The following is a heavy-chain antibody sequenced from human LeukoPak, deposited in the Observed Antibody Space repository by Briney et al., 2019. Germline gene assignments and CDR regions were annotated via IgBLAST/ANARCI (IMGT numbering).Heavy chain of an antibody. V-gene: IGHV3-30*02. CDR2: IRYDGSNK. J-gene: IGHJ4*02. CDR3: ANYPFGVGVAFDY. CDR1: GFTFSSYG. D-gene: IGHD3-3*01. Sequence: PGGSLRLSCAASGFTFSSYGMHWVRQAPGKGLEWVAFIRYDGSNKYYADSVKGRFTISRDNSKNTLYLQMNSLRAEDTAVYYCANYPFGVGVAFDYWGQGALVTVSS.